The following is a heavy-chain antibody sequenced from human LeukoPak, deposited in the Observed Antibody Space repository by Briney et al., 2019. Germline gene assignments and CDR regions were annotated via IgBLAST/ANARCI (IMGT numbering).Heavy chain of an antibody. CDR3: AREGSASGAFDI. D-gene: IGHD3-10*01. CDR1: GGTFSSYA. V-gene: IGHV1-69*04. J-gene: IGHJ3*02. CDR2: IIPILGIA. Sequence: SVKVSCKASGGTFSSYAISWVRQAPGQGLEWMGRIIPILGIANYAQKFQGRVTITADKSTSTAYMELSSLRSEDTAVYYCAREGSASGAFDIWGQGTMVAVSS.